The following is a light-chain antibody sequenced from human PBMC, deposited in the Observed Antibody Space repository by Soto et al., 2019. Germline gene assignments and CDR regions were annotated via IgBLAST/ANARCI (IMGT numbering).Light chain of an antibody. CDR2: DNN. Sequence: QSVLTQPPSVSAAPGQKVTLSCSGSSSNIENNYVSWYQQLPGTAPKLLIYDNNKRPSGIPDRFSGSKSGTSATLGITGLQTGDEADYYCETWDSSLSAVVFGGGTKLTVL. V-gene: IGLV1-51*01. CDR1: SSNIENNY. J-gene: IGLJ2*01. CDR3: ETWDSSLSAVV.